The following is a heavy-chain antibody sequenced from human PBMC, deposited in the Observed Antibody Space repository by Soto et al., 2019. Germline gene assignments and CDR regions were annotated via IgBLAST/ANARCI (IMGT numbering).Heavy chain of an antibody. CDR3: ARGRNVYYYDSSGYYYY. V-gene: IGHV4-34*01. Sequence: PSETLSLTCAVYGGSFSGYYWSWIRQPPGKGLEWIGEINHSGSTNYNPSLKSRVTISVDTSKNQFSLKLSSATAADTAVYYCARGRNVYYYDSSGYYYYWGQGTLVTVSS. CDR1: GGSFSGYY. CDR2: INHSGST. J-gene: IGHJ4*02. D-gene: IGHD3-22*01.